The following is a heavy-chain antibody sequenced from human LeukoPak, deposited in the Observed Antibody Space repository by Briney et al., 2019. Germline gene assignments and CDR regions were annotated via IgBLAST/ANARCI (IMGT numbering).Heavy chain of an antibody. D-gene: IGHD6-13*01. CDR2: FYSSGST. CDR1: GGSISSYY. CDR3: ARGRRGYSSSWYWNWFDP. V-gene: IGHV4-59*12. Sequence: SETLSLTCTVSGGSISSYYWSWIRQPPGKGLEWIGYFYSSGSTNYNPSLKSRVTISVDTSKNQFSLKLSSVTAADTAVYYCARGRRGYSSSWYWNWFDPWGQGTLVTVSS. J-gene: IGHJ5*02.